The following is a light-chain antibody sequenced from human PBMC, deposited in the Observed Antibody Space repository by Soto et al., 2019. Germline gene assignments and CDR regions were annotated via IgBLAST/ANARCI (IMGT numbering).Light chain of an antibody. CDR2: DAS. J-gene: IGKJ2*01. Sequence: EIVLTQSPATLSLSPGEGATLSCRASQSVGNYLAWYQQKPGQAPRLLIYDASSRATGIPARFSGSGSATDSTLTIDSLEPEDFAVYYCQQRGNLPSTFGQGTRLEIK. CDR1: QSVGNY. CDR3: QQRGNLPST. V-gene: IGKV3-11*01.